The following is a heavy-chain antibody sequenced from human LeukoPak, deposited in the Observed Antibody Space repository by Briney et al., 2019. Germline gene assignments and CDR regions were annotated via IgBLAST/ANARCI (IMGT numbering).Heavy chain of an antibody. D-gene: IGHD2-15*01. J-gene: IGHJ4*02. CDR3: ARQRGGGSYYIDY. CDR1: GGSFSGYY. CDR2: INHSGST. V-gene: IGHV4-34*01. Sequence: KPSETLSLTCAVYGGSFSGYYWSWIRQPPGKGLEWIGEINHSGSTNYNPSLKSRVTISVDTSKNQFSLKLSSVAAADTAVYYCARQRGGGSYYIDYWGQGTLVTVSS.